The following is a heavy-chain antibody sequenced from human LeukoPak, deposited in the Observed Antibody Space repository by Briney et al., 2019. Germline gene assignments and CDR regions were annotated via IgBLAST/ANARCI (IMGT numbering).Heavy chain of an antibody. Sequence: ASVRVSCKVSGYTLTELSMHWVRQAPGKGLEWMGGFDPEDGETIYAQKFQGRVTMTRDTSTSTVYMELSSLRSEDTAVYYCARDKERRRAFDYWGQGTLVTVSS. D-gene: IGHD1-1*01. CDR3: ARDKERRRAFDY. CDR2: FDPEDGET. CDR1: GYTLTELS. V-gene: IGHV1-24*01. J-gene: IGHJ4*02.